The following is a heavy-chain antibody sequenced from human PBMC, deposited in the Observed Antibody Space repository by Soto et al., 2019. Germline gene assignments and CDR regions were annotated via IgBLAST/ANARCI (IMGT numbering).Heavy chain of an antibody. CDR1: GGSISSGGYY. CDR2: IYYSGST. V-gene: IGHV4-31*03. Sequence: QVQLQESGPGLVKPSQTLSLTCTVSGGSISSGGYYWSWIRQHPGKGLEWIGYIYYSGSTYYNPSLKSRVTISEDTSKNQFSLKLSSVTAADTAVYYCARWARSPARRPNYYFDYWGQGTLVTVSS. J-gene: IGHJ4*02. CDR3: ARWARSPARRPNYYFDY. D-gene: IGHD1-1*01.